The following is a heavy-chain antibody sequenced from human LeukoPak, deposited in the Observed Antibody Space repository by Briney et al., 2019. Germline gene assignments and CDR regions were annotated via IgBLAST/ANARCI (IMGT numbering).Heavy chain of an antibody. D-gene: IGHD3-22*01. Sequence: PSETLSLTCTVSGGSISSYYWSWIRQPPGKGLEWIGYIYYSGSTNYNPSLKSRVTISVDTSKNQFSLKLSSVTAADTAVYYCARGTEITMIALGAFDIWGQGTMVTVSS. V-gene: IGHV4-59*01. J-gene: IGHJ3*02. CDR2: IYYSGST. CDR3: ARGTEITMIALGAFDI. CDR1: GGSISSYY.